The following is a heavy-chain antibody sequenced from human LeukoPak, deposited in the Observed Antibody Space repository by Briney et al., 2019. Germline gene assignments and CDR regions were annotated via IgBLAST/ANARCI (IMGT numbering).Heavy chain of an antibody. CDR1: GGSFSGYY. J-gene: IGHJ3*02. CDR2: INHSGST. D-gene: IGHD3-3*01. V-gene: IGHV4-34*01. Sequence: SETLSLTCVVYGGSFSGYYWSWIRQPPGKGLEWIGEINHSGSTNYNPSLKSRVTISVDTSKNQFSLKLSSVTAADTAVYYCARAFATAYDFWSGYYTGLRAFDIWGQGTMVTVSS. CDR3: ARAFATAYDFWSGYYTGLRAFDI.